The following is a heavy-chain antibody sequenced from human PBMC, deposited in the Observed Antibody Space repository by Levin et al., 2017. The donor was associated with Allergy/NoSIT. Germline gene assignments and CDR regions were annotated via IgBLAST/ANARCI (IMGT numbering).Heavy chain of an antibody. V-gene: IGHV1-2*02. CDR1: GYTFTGYY. D-gene: IGHD2-2*01. Sequence: ASVKVSCRSSGYTFTGYYMHWVRQAPGQGLEWMGWINPNSGGTNYAQKFQGRVTMTRDTSISTAYMELSRLRSDDTAVYYCATGLYCTSSSWYAGYCSGGRCLGFWGQGTLVTVSS. J-gene: IGHJ4*02. CDR2: INPNSGGT. CDR3: ATGLYCTSSSWYAGYCSGGRCLGF.